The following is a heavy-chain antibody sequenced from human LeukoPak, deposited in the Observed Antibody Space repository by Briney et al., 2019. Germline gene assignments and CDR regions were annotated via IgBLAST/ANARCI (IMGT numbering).Heavy chain of an antibody. CDR1: GDSISTYY. Sequence: SETLSLTCTVSGDSISTYYWSWIRQPPGKGLECIGHVSYSGSTDYNPSLKSRLTMSIDSSMNQFSLELSSVTAADTAVYYCARAGGVVGATTWNYWGQGTLVTVSS. D-gene: IGHD1-26*01. CDR3: ARAGGVVGATTWNY. J-gene: IGHJ4*02. CDR2: VSYSGST. V-gene: IGHV4-59*01.